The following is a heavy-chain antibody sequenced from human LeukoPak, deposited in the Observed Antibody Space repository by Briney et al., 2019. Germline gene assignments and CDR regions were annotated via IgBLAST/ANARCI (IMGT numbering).Heavy chain of an antibody. D-gene: IGHD2-21*01. Sequence: PGGSLRLSCAASGFTFSGYWMSWVRQAPGKGLEWVANIKQDGSEKYYVDSVRGRFTISRDDSKNTIFLQMNTVRVDDTAVYYCAKGGGDDIGLGFEYWGQGTLVTVSS. J-gene: IGHJ4*02. CDR1: GFTFSGYW. CDR3: AKGGGDDIGLGFEY. CDR2: IKQDGSEK. V-gene: IGHV3-7*01.